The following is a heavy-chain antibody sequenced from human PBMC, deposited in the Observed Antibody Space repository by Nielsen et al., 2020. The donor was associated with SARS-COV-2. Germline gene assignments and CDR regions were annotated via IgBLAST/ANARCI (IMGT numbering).Heavy chain of an antibody. D-gene: IGHD2-2*01. CDR3: ARVIGSSAWADY. CDR2: IFPDDSDT. J-gene: IGHJ4*02. CDR1: GYTFSTSW. Sequence: GGSLRLSCKASGYTFSTSWIAWVRQMPGNGLEWMASIFPDDSDTRYSPSFRGQVTVSADKSINTAYLQWDSLKASDTGMYYCARVIGSSAWADYWGQGTLVSVS. V-gene: IGHV5-51*01.